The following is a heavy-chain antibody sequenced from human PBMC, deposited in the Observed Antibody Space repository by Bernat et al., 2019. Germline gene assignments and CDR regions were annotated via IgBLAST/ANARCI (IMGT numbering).Heavy chain of an antibody. V-gene: IGHV3-66*01. CDR3: ASGGMATIMNPFDY. CDR2: IYSGGST. D-gene: IGHD5-12*01. CDR1: GFTVSSNY. J-gene: IGHJ4*02. Sequence: EVQLVESGGGLVQPGGSLRLSCAASGFTVSSNYMSWVRQAPGKGLEWVSVIYSGGSTYYADSVKGRFTISRDNSKHTLYLQMNSLRAEDTAVYYCASGGMATIMNPFDYWGQGTLVTVSS.